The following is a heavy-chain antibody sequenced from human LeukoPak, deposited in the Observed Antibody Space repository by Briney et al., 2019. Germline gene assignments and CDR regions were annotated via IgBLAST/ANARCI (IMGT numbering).Heavy chain of an antibody. Sequence: SETLSLTCSVSGGSINSYYWSWIRQPPGKGLEWIGYTYYSGSIKYNPSLKSRVTMSVDTSKNQFSLKLSTVTAADTAVYYCARTFFTETWFDPWGQGTLVTVSS. D-gene: IGHD2/OR15-2a*01. V-gene: IGHV4-59*01. CDR2: TYYSGSI. J-gene: IGHJ5*02. CDR1: GGSINSYY. CDR3: ARTFFTETWFDP.